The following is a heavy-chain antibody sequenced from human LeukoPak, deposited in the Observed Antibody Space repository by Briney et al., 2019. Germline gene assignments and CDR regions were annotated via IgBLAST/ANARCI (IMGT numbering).Heavy chain of an antibody. CDR3: ARGLGRWFGEFYYYYYYMDV. J-gene: IGHJ6*03. CDR1: GGSFSGYY. Sequence: SETLSLTCAVYGGSFSGYYWSWIRQPPGKGLEWIGEINHRGSTNYNPSLKSRVTISVDTSKNQFSLKLSSVTAADTAVYYCARGLGRWFGEFYYYYYYMDVWGKGTTVTVSS. D-gene: IGHD3-10*01. CDR2: INHRGST. V-gene: IGHV4-34*01.